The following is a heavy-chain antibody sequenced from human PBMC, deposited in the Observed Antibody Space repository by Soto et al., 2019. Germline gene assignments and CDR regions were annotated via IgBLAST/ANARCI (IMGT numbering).Heavy chain of an antibody. D-gene: IGHD2-15*01. V-gene: IGHV4-34*01. J-gene: IGHJ4*02. CDR2: INHSGST. Sequence: SETLSLTCAVYGGSFSGCYWSWIRQPPGKGLEWIGEINHSGSTNYNPSLKSRVTISVDTSKNQFSLKLSSVTAADTAVYYCARGISGGSFDYWGQGTLVTVSS. CDR1: GGSFSGCY. CDR3: ARGISGGSFDY.